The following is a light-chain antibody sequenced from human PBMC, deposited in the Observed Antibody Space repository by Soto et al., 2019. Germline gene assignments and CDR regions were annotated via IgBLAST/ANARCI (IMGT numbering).Light chain of an antibody. V-gene: IGLV1-44*01. Sequence: QSVLTQPPSVSGAPGQRVSISCTGSSSNIGTAYDVHWYQLLPGAAPKLLIYSLNQRPSGVPDRFSASKSGTSASLAISGLQSEDEGDYYCAPWDDSLNGYVFGPGTKVTVL. CDR3: APWDDSLNGYV. CDR2: SLN. CDR1: SSNIGTAYD. J-gene: IGLJ1*01.